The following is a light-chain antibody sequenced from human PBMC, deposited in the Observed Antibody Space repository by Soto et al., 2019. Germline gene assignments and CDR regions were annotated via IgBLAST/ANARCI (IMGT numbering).Light chain of an antibody. CDR3: QQRSNWPSIT. V-gene: IGKV3-11*01. CDR1: QSVRSY. J-gene: IGKJ5*01. Sequence: EIVLTQSPATLSLSPGERATLSCRASQSVRSYLAWYQQKPGQAPRLLIYDASNRATGIPARFSGRRSGTDFTLPISRLEPEDFAVYYCQQRSNWPSITFGQGTRLEI. CDR2: DAS.